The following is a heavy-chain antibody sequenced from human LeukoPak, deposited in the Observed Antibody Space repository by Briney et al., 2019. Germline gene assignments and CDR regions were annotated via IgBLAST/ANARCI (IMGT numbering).Heavy chain of an antibody. J-gene: IGHJ5*02. D-gene: IGHD3-22*01. V-gene: IGHV4-59*01. CDR2: IYSSGST. Sequence: SETLSLTCTVSGGSISGYYWSWIRQPLGKGLEWIGYIYSSGSTNYNPSLKSRVTISIDTSKSQFSLKLSSVTAADTAVYYCARGEDYYDSSGYYNWFDPWGQGTLVTVSS. CDR3: ARGEDYYDSSGYYNWFDP. CDR1: GGSISGYY.